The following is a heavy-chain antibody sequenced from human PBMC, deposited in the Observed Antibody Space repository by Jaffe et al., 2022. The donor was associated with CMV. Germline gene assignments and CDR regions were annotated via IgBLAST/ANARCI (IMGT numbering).Heavy chain of an antibody. J-gene: IGHJ4*02. CDR1: GLTFSSYW. CDR2: IKQDGSEK. D-gene: IGHD4-17*01. Sequence: EVQLVESGGGLVQPGGSLRLSCAASGLTFSSYWMSWVRQAPGKGLEWVANIKQDGSEKYYVDSVKGRFTISRDNAKNSLYLQMNSLRAEDTAVYYCTRDYLAFDYGDYAVASYWGQGTLVTVSS. CDR3: TRDYLAFDYGDYAVASY. V-gene: IGHV3-7*03.